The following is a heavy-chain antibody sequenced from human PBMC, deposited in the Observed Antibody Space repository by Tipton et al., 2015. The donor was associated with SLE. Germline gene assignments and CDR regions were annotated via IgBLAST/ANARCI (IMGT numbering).Heavy chain of an antibody. CDR3: ARDHSGTGEAFDN. J-gene: IGHJ4*02. CDR1: GYSISTGYY. V-gene: IGHV3-74*01. Sequence: TLSLTCTVSGYSISTGYYWAWIRQPPGKGLVWVAHISRDGGETNYADSVKGRFTISRDNAKNTLSLQMSSLRAEDTAVYSCARDHSGTGEAFDNWGQGTLVTVSS. D-gene: IGHD7-27*01. CDR2: ISRDGGET.